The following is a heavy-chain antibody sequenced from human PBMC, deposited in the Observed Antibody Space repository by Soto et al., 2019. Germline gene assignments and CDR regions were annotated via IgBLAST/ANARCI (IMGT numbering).Heavy chain of an antibody. J-gene: IGHJ3*02. D-gene: IGHD4-17*01. CDR3: AKDRYNYGGNEDDDFDI. Sequence: GWSLRLSCAASGFTFSSYGMHWVRKAPGKGLDWVAVISYYGSNKYYADSVKGRFTISSDNAKNTLYLQMNSLRAEDTAVYECAKDRYNYGGNEDDDFDIWGQGTMVTVS. CDR2: ISYYGSNK. CDR1: GFTFSSYG. V-gene: IGHV3-30*18.